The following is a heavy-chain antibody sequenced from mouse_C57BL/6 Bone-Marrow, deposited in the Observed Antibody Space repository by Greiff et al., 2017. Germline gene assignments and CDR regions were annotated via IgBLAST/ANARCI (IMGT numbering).Heavy chain of an antibody. Sequence: EVQVVESGGDLVKPGGSLKLSCAASGFTFSSYGMSWVRQTPDKRLEWVATISSGGSYTYYPDSVKGRVTISRDNAKNTLYLQMSSLNSEDTAMYYCARHGNYVPYYAMDYWDQGTSVIVTS. CDR3: ARHGNYVPYYAMDY. J-gene: IGHJ4*01. CDR1: GFTFSSYG. CDR2: ISSGGSYT. V-gene: IGHV5-6*01. D-gene: IGHD1-1*01.